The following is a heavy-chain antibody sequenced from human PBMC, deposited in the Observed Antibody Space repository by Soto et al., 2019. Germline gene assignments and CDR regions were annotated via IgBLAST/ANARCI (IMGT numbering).Heavy chain of an antibody. Sequence: LRLSCAASGFTFSSYSMNWVRQAPGKGLEWVSSISSSSSYIYYADSVKGRFTISRDNAKNSLYLQMNSLRAEDTAVYYCARDYGDYTNYYYYYGMDVWGQGTTVTVSS. CDR1: GFTFSSYS. J-gene: IGHJ6*02. D-gene: IGHD4-17*01. V-gene: IGHV3-21*01. CDR3: ARDYGDYTNYYYYYGMDV. CDR2: ISSSSSYI.